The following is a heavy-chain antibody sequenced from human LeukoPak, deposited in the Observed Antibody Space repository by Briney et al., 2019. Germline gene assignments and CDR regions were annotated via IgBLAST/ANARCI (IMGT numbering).Heavy chain of an antibody. J-gene: IGHJ6*03. Sequence: PGGSLRLSCAASGFTFSSYDMHWVRQATGKGLEWVSAIGTAGDTYYPGSVKGRFTISRENAKNSLYLQMNSLRAGDTAVYYCARGKDTAMGRGYYYYYMDVWAKGPRSPSP. V-gene: IGHV3-13*01. CDR1: GFTFSSYD. D-gene: IGHD5-18*01. CDR2: IGTAGDT. CDR3: ARGKDTAMGRGYYYYYMDV.